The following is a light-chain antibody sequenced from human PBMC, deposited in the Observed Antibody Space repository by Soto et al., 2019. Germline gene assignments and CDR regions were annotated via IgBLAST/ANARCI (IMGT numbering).Light chain of an antibody. J-gene: IGKJ4*01. CDR2: AAS. CDR1: QSITKY. CDR3: QQRNSSPPT. Sequence: IQMTQSPSALSASVGYTFTITCRASQSITKYLNWYQHKPGQAPNXLIYAASTLQAGVPSRFRGSGSGTDFTLTISSLKTEDFATYFCQQRNSSPPTFGGGTKVDIK. V-gene: IGKV1-39*01.